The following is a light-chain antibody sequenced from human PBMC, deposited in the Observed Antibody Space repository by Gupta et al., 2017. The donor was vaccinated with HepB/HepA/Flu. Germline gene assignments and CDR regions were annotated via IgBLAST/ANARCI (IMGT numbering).Light chain of an antibody. J-gene: IGKJ4*02. Sequence: IQMTQSPSSLSASVGDRVTITCRASQSISSYLNWYQQKPGKAPKLLIYAASRLQSGVPSRFSGSSSGTDFTLTISRLQPEDFATYYCQQRDSTPQTFGEGTKVEIK. CDR1: QSISSY. CDR2: AAS. V-gene: IGKV1-39*01. CDR3: QQRDSTPQT.